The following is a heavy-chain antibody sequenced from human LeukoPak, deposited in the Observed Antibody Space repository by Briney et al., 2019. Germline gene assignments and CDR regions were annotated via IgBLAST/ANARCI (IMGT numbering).Heavy chain of an antibody. Sequence: SETLSFTCAVYGGSFSGYYWSWIRQPPGKGLEWIGEINHSGSTNYNPSLKSRVTISVDTSKNQFSLKLSSVTAADTAVYYCASGATAVVPAAIWEPSINWFDPWGQGTLVTVSS. V-gene: IGHV4-34*01. CDR3: ASGATAVVPAAIWEPSINWFDP. D-gene: IGHD2-2*01. CDR2: INHSGST. J-gene: IGHJ5*02. CDR1: GGSFSGYY.